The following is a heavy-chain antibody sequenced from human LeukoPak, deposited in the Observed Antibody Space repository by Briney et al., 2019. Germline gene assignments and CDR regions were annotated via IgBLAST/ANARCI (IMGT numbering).Heavy chain of an antibody. CDR2: IIPIFGTA. D-gene: IGHD3-22*01. CDR3: ARVGSSGSNY. CDR1: GGTFSSYA. J-gene: IGHJ4*02. V-gene: IGHV1-69*05. Sequence: SVKVSCXASGGTFSSYAISWVRQAPGQGLAWMGGIIPIFGTANYAQKFQGRVTITTDESTSTAYMELSSLRSEDTAVYYCARVGSSGSNYWGQGTLVTVSS.